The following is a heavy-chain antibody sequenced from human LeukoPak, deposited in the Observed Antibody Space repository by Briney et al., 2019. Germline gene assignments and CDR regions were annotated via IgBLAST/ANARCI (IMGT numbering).Heavy chain of an antibody. CDR3: ARDSRYFDWLPYYYYGMDV. CDR1: GFTFSRYA. D-gene: IGHD3-9*01. J-gene: IGHJ6*02. Sequence: PGRSLRLSCAASGFTFSRYAMHWVRQAPGKGLEWVAVISYDGSNKYYADSVKGRFTISRDNSKNTLYLQMNSLRAEDTAVYYCARDSRYFDWLPYYYYGMDVWGQGTTVTVSS. V-gene: IGHV3-30*04. CDR2: ISYDGSNK.